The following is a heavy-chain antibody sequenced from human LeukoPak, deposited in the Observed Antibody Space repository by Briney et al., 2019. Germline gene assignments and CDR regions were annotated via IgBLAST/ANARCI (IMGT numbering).Heavy chain of an antibody. Sequence: SQTLSLTCTVSGGSISSDGYYWSWIRQHPGKGLEWIGNIYYSGSTNYNLSLKSRVTISVDTSKNQFSLKLSSVTAADTAVYYCARDADGYLDYWGQGTLVTVSS. CDR2: IYYSGST. CDR3: ARDADGYLDY. V-gene: IGHV4-31*03. J-gene: IGHJ4*02. CDR1: GGSISSDGYY. D-gene: IGHD3-22*01.